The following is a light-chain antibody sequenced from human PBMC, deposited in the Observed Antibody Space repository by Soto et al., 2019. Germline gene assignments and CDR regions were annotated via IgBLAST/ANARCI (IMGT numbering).Light chain of an antibody. CDR2: SNN. Sequence: QSVLTQPPSASGTPGQRVTISCSGSSSNIGSNTVNWYQQLPGTAPKLLIYSNNQRPSGVPDRFSGSKSGTSASLAISGLQSEDEADYYCAAWDDSLNGVVFGRGTTVTVL. V-gene: IGLV1-44*01. CDR1: SSNIGSNT. CDR3: AAWDDSLNGVV. J-gene: IGLJ2*01.